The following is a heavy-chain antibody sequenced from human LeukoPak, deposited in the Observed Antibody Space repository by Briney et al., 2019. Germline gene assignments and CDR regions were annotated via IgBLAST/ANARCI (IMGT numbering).Heavy chain of an antibody. J-gene: IGHJ4*02. CDR3: ARGEFGYYYDSSAYTAFDY. D-gene: IGHD3-22*01. CDR1: GGPFSGYY. V-gene: IGHV4-34*01. Sequence: SETLSLTCAVYGGPFSGYYWNWIRQPPGKGLEWIGEINHSGSTNYNPSFKSRVTISVDTSKNQFSLKLSSVTAADTAVYYCARGEFGYYYDSSAYTAFDYWGQGTLVTVSS. CDR2: INHSGST.